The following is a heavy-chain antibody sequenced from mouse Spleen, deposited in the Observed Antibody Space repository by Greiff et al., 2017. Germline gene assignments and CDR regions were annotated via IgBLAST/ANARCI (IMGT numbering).Heavy chain of an antibody. Sequence: QVQLKQSGAELMTPGASVKLSCKASGYTFTAYWIEWVKQRPGHGLEWIGEILPGSGSTNYNEKFKDKATFTADTSSNTAFMLLSSLTTEDSAIYYCARTGRATGFAYWGQGTPVTVSA. V-gene: IGHV1-9*01. D-gene: IGHD3-1*01. CDR2: ILPGSGST. J-gene: IGHJ3*01. CDR1: GYTFTAYW. CDR3: ARTGRATGFAY.